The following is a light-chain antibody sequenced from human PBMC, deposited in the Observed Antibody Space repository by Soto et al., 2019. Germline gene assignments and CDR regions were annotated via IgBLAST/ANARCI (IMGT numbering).Light chain of an antibody. CDR3: QQYGSSPT. V-gene: IGKV3-20*01. CDR1: QSVRSSY. J-gene: IGKJ1*01. Sequence: EIVLTQSPGTLSLSPGERATLSCRASQSVRSSYLAWYQQKPGQSPRLLIYDASNRATGIPDRFSGSGFGTDFTLAISRLEPEDFALYYCQQYGSSPTFGQGTKVEIK. CDR2: DAS.